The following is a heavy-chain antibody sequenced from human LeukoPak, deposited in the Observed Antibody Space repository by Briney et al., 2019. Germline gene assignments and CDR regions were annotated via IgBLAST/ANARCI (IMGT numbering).Heavy chain of an antibody. D-gene: IGHD6-19*01. CDR1: GYTFTSYG. CDR3: ARDGSGWSYNAFDI. Sequence: ASVKVSCKASGYTFTSYGISWVRQAPGKGLEWVGWISAYNGNTNYAQKLQGRVTMTTDTSTSTAYMELRSLRSDDTAVYYCARDGSGWSYNAFDIWGQGTMVTVSS. V-gene: IGHV1-18*01. CDR2: ISAYNGNT. J-gene: IGHJ3*02.